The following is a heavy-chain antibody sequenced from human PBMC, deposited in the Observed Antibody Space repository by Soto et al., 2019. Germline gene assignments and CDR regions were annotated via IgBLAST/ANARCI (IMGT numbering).Heavy chain of an antibody. V-gene: IGHV1-18*01. J-gene: IGHJ3*02. CDR1: GYTFPSYG. Sequence: ASVKVSCKASGYTFPSYGITWVRQAPGQGLEWMGWISAYNGNTNYVQKFLGRVSMTTDTSTSTAYMELRSLRYDDTAMYYCARDKELGGAFDIWGQGTTVTVSS. D-gene: IGHD3-10*01. CDR2: ISAYNGNT. CDR3: ARDKELGGAFDI.